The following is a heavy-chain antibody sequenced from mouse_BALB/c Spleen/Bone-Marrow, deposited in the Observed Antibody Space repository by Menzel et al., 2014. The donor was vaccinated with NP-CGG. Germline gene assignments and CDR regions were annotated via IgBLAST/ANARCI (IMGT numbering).Heavy chain of an antibody. CDR3: TREGHYYGSDVLDY. CDR2: IDPANGNT. V-gene: IGHV14-3*02. CDR1: GFNVKDTY. D-gene: IGHD1-2*01. J-gene: IGHJ4*01. Sequence: VQLKESGAELVKPGASVKLSCTASGFNVKDTYMQWVKQRPEQGLEWIGRIDPANGNTQYDPTFQGKATITTDTSSNTAYLQLSSLTSEDTAVYYCTREGHYYGSDVLDYWGQGTSVTVSS.